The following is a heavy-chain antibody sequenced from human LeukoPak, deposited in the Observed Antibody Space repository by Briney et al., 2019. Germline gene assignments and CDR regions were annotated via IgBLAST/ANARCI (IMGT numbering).Heavy chain of an antibody. CDR1: GGTFSSYA. CDR3: ARCHGGDCFNWFDP. CDR2: IIPTFGTA. V-gene: IGHV1-69*13. Sequence: GASVKVSCKASGGTFSSYAISWVRQAPGQGLEWMGGIIPTFGTANYAQKFQGRVTITADESTSTAYMELSSLRSEDTAVYYCARCHGGDCFNWFDPWGQGTLVTVSS. J-gene: IGHJ5*02. D-gene: IGHD2-21*02.